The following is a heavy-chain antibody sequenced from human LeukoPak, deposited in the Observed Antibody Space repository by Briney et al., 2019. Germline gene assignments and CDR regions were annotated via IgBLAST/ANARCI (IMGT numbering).Heavy chain of an antibody. CDR3: AKSWIRVGSFDY. Sequence: GGTLRLSCAASGFTFSSYGMSWVRQAPGKGLEWVSAISGSGGSTYYADSVKDRFTVSRDNSKDTLYLQMNSLRAEDTAVYYCAKSWIRVGSFDYWGQGTLVTVSS. CDR2: ISGSGGST. CDR1: GFTFSSYG. D-gene: IGHD5-18*01. V-gene: IGHV3-23*01. J-gene: IGHJ4*02.